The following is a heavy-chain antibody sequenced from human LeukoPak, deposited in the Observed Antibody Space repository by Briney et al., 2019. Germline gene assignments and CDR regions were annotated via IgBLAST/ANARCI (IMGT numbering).Heavy chain of an antibody. CDR2: ISSSGSTI. CDR1: GFTFSSYE. CDR3: ARDVGSIS. J-gene: IGHJ5*02. D-gene: IGHD1-26*01. V-gene: IGHV3-48*03. Sequence: PGGSMRLSCAASGFTFSSYEMNWVRQAPGKGLEWVSYISSSGSTIYYADSVKGRFTISRDNAKNSLYLQMNSLRTKDTAVYDCARDVGSISWGQGTLVTVSS.